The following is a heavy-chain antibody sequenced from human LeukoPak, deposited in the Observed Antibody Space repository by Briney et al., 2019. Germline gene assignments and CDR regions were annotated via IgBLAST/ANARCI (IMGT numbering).Heavy chain of an antibody. J-gene: IGHJ6*03. CDR1: GGSISSSSYY. D-gene: IGHD3-10*01. Sequence: SSETLSLTCTVSGGSISSSSYYWVWIRQPSGKGLEWIGSIYYSGITYYNPSLKSRVTISVDTSKNQFSLKLSSVTAADTAVYYCARLVRDHMDVWGKGTTVTISS. V-gene: IGHV4-39*01. CDR3: ARLVRDHMDV. CDR2: IYYSGIT.